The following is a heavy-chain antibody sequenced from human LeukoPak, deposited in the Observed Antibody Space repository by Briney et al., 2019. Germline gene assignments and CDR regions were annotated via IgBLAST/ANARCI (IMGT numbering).Heavy chain of an antibody. J-gene: IGHJ6*02. CDR2: INHSGST. CDR3: ARVLIVVVPAAMLHYYYGMDV. CDR1: GVSFSGYY. Sequence: SETLSLTCAVYGVSFSGYYWSWIRQPPGKGLEWIGEINHSGSTNYNPSLKSRVTISVDTSKNQFSLKLSSVTAADTAVYYCARVLIVVVPAAMLHYYYGMDVWGQGTTVTVSS. D-gene: IGHD2-2*01. V-gene: IGHV4-34*01.